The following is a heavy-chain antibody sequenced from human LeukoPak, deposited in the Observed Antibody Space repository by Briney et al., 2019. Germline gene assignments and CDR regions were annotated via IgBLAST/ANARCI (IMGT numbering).Heavy chain of an antibody. CDR1: GYAFTSYY. CDR3: ARDEGAMISIDY. D-gene: IGHD3-22*01. J-gene: IGHJ4*02. Sequence: ASVKVSCKASGYAFTSYYMHWVRQAPGQGLEWMGIINPSGGSTSYAQKFQGRVTMTRDTSTSTVYMELSSLRSEDTAVYYCARDEGAMISIDYWGQGTLVTVSS. V-gene: IGHV1-46*01. CDR2: INPSGGST.